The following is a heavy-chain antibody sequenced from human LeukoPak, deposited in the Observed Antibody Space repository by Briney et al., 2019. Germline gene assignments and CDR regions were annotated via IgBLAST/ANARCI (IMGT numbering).Heavy chain of an antibody. V-gene: IGHV3-64*01. J-gene: IGHJ5*02. Sequence: QAGGSLRLSCAASGFTFSSYAMHWVRQAPGKGLEYVSAISSNGGSTYYANSVKGRFIISRDNSKNTLYLQMGSLRAEDMAVYYCARDGEPYDFWSGSHWFDPWGQGTLVTVSS. CDR2: ISSNGGST. D-gene: IGHD3-3*01. CDR3: ARDGEPYDFWSGSHWFDP. CDR1: GFTFSSYA.